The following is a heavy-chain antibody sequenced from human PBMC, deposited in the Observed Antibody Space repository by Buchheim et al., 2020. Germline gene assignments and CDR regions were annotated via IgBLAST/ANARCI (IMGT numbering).Heavy chain of an antibody. J-gene: IGHJ6*03. Sequence: QVQLVQSGAEVKKPGASVKVSCKASGYTFTSYDINWVRQATGQGLEWMGWMNPNSGNTGYAQKFQGRVTMTRNTSISTAYMELSSLRSEDTAVYYCARRDREVLRYFDWFPGLSPPYYYYYYMDVWGKGTT. CDR1: GYTFTSYD. CDR2: MNPNSGNT. V-gene: IGHV1-8*01. CDR3: ARRDREVLRYFDWFPGLSPPYYYYYYMDV. D-gene: IGHD3-9*01.